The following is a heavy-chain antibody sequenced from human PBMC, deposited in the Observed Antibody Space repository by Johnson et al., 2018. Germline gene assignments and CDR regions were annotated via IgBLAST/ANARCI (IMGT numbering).Heavy chain of an antibody. J-gene: IGHJ4*02. V-gene: IGHV3-23*04. D-gene: IGHD1-26*01. CDR2: ISASGDSI. Sequence: QLVESGGGLVQPGGSLRLSCXASGFTFSSYAMSWVRQAPGKGLEWVSGISASGDSIYYADSGKGRFRISRDNAKNSLYLQMNSLRAEDTAVYYCVREDSGSSGAFDYWGQGTLVTVSS. CDR3: VREDSGSSGAFDY. CDR1: GFTFSSYA.